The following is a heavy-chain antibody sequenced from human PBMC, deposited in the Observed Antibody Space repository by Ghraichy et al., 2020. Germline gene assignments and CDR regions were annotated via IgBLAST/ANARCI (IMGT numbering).Heavy chain of an antibody. Sequence: SETLSLTCTVSGGSISSYYWSWIRQPAGKGLEWIGRIYTSGSTNYNPSLKSRVTMSVDTSKNQFSLKLSSVTAADTAVYYCARDLGAARQWGGYYYYGMDVWGQGTTVTVSS. D-gene: IGHD6-6*01. CDR3: ARDLGAARQWGGYYYYGMDV. CDR1: GGSISSYY. CDR2: IYTSGST. V-gene: IGHV4-4*07. J-gene: IGHJ6*02.